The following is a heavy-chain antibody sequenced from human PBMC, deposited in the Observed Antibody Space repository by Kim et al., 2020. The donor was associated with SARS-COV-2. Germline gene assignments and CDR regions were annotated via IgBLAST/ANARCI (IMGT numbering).Heavy chain of an antibody. V-gene: IGHV3-11*06. CDR3: ARDTTTAAADTFYYYGLDV. J-gene: IGHJ6*02. CDR2: ISRSSTYT. D-gene: IGHD6-13*01. Sequence: GGSMRLSCAASGFIFSDYYMSWIRQAPGKGLEWFSYISRSSTYTNYADSVKGRFTISSDNAKNSLYLQMNILRAEDTAVYYCARDTTTAAADTFYYYGLDVWGQGTTVTVSS. CDR1: GFIFSDYY.